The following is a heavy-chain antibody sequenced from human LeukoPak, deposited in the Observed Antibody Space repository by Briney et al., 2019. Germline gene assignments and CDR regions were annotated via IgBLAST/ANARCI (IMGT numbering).Heavy chain of an antibody. Sequence: PSETLSLTCTVPGDSINTYYWSWIRQPPGKGLEWIGYIYYRVTSDYNPSLKSRVTMSADMSTSQISLKLSSVTAADTAVYYCARRFKRAYCSGGSCYINWFDPWGQGTLVTVSS. J-gene: IGHJ5*02. V-gene: IGHV4-59*12. CDR1: GDSINTYY. D-gene: IGHD2-15*01. CDR2: IYYRVTS. CDR3: ARRFKRAYCSGGSCYINWFDP.